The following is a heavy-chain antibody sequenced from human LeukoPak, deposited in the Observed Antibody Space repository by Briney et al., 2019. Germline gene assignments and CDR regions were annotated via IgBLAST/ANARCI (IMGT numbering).Heavy chain of an antibody. Sequence: GGSLRLSCAASGFTFSGYAMNWVRQAPGKGLEWVSYISSSAIYYAESVKGRFTMSRDNAKNSLYLQMNSLRDEDTAVYYCARYTRLTMVRGAYIEHYYFDYWGQGTLVTVSS. CDR1: GFTFSGYA. D-gene: IGHD3-10*01. CDR3: ARYTRLTMVRGAYIEHYYFDY. J-gene: IGHJ4*02. CDR2: ISSSAI. V-gene: IGHV3-48*02.